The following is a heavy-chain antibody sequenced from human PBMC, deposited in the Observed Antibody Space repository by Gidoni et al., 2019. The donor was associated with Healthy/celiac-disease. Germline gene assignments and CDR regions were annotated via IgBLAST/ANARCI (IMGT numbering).Heavy chain of an antibody. J-gene: IGHJ3*02. CDR2: ISSSSSYI. Sequence: EVQLVESGGGLVKPGGSLRLSCAASGFTFSSYSMNWVRQAPGKGLEWVSSISSSSSYIDYADSVKGRFTISRDNAKNSLYLQMNSLRAEDTAVYYCARTSGSDAFDIWGQGTMVTVSS. CDR1: GFTFSSYS. CDR3: ARTSGSDAFDI. V-gene: IGHV3-21*01.